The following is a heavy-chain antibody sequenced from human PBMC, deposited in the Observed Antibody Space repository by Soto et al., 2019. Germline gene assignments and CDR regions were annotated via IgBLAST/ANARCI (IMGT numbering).Heavy chain of an antibody. D-gene: IGHD4-17*01. Sequence: PGESLKISCKGSGSSFTSYWIGWVRQKPGKGLEWMGIIYPGDSDTRYSPSFQGQVTISADKSISTAYLQWSSLKASDTAMYYCARLPSTVSSYFDYWGQGALVTVSS. CDR1: GSSFTSYW. V-gene: IGHV5-51*01. CDR2: IYPGDSDT. CDR3: ARLPSTVSSYFDY. J-gene: IGHJ4*02.